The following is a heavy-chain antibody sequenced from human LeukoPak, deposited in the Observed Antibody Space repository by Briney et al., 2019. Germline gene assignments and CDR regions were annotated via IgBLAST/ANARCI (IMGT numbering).Heavy chain of an antibody. CDR1: GFTFNNFA. V-gene: IGHV3-30*04. D-gene: IGHD6-19*01. CDR3: ARGSSGWFVDAFDI. Sequence: GGALRLSCAASGFTFNNFAMHWVRQAPGKGLEWVAVISYDGSNKYYADPVTGRFTISSHNSKHTRYLQMHSLRAEDTAVYYRARGSSGWFVDAFDIWGQGTMVTVSS. CDR2: ISYDGSNK. J-gene: IGHJ3*02.